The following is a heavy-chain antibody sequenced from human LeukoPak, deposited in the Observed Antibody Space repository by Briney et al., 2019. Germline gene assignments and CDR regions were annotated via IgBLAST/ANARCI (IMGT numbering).Heavy chain of an antibody. CDR1: GYTFTGYY. V-gene: IGHV1-2*02. D-gene: IGHD3-10*01. CDR2: VNPNNGDT. CDR3: ARDSRVTNGDY. J-gene: IGHJ4*02. Sequence: ASVKVSCXASGYTFTGYYMHWVRQAPGQGLVWVGLVNPNNGDTKYAQKFQGRVTMTRDTSVSTAYMELSRLRSDDTAVYYCARDSRVTNGDYWGQGTLVTVSS.